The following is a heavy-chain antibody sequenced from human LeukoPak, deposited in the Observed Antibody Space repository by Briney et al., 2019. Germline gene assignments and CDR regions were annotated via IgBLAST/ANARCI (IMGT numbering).Heavy chain of an antibody. CDR1: GFTFSSYA. V-gene: IGHV3-30*04. CDR3: ARDNYDSSGYYFD. J-gene: IGHJ4*02. Sequence: GGSLRLSCAASGFTFSSYAIHWVRQAPGKGLEWLAVTSYDGGNKYYADSVKGRFTISRDNVKNSLDLQMNRLRAEDTAVYYCARDNYDSSGYYFDWGQGTLVTVSS. CDR2: TSYDGGNK. D-gene: IGHD3-22*01.